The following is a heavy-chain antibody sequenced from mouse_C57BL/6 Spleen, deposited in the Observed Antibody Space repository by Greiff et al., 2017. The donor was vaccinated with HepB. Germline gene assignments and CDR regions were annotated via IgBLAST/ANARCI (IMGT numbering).Heavy chain of an antibody. Sequence: QVQLQQSGAELVKPGASVKLSCKASGYTFTSYWMQWVKQRPGQGLEWIGEIDPSDSYTNYNQKFKGKATLTVDTSSSTAYMQLSSLTSEDSAVYYCARGDYYGSSGFDYWGQGTTLTVSS. D-gene: IGHD1-1*01. V-gene: IGHV1-50*01. CDR2: IDPSDSYT. CDR3: ARGDYYGSSGFDY. CDR1: GYTFTSYW. J-gene: IGHJ2*01.